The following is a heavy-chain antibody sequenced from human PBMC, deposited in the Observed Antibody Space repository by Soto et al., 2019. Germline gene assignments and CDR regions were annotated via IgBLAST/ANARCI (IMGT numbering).Heavy chain of an antibody. D-gene: IGHD6-6*01. Sequence: SETLSLTCTVSGGPITSGYYYWSWIRQHPGKGLEWIGYVHYSGSTSSNPSLKSRITISADTAKNQFSLKVNSVTASDTAVYCCARVAARGSAQHYCYVMDVWGQETTGTVSS. J-gene: IGHJ6*02. CDR3: ARVAARGSAQHYCYVMDV. V-gene: IGHV4-31*03. CDR1: GGPITSGYYY. CDR2: VHYSGST.